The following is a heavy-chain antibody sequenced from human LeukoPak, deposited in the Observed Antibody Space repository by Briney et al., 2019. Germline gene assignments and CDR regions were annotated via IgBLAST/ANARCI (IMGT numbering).Heavy chain of an antibody. D-gene: IGHD3-3*01. V-gene: IGHV4-59*01. CDR1: GAAISTYF. CDR2: IYSSGST. CDR3: ARDFWSGSVGFDP. J-gene: IGHJ5*02. Sequence: SETLSLTCTVSGAAISTYFWSWLRQSPGKGLEWIGYIYSSGSTKYNPTLKRRVTISVDASKNQFALTLRSLTAADTAVYYCARDFWSGSVGFDPWGQGTLVTVSS.